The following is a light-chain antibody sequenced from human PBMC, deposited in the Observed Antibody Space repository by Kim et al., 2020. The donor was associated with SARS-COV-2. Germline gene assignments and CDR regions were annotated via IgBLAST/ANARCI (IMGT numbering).Light chain of an antibody. CDR3: KQNSRTPLT. V-gene: IGKV1-39*01. CDR2: YAS. CDR1: QTIYSF. J-gene: IGKJ4*01. Sequence: DVQMTQSPSSLSPSVGDRVTITCRTSQTIYSFLNWYQQKPGKAPKLLIYYASNLQSGVPSRFSGSGSGTDFTLTISSLQPEDVATYYCKQNSRTPLTFGGGTKVDIK.